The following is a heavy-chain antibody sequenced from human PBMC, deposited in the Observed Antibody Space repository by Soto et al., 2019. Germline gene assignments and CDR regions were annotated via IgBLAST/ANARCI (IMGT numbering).Heavy chain of an antibody. Sequence: GGSLRLSCAASGFTFSSYAMSWVRQAPGKGLEWVSAISGSGGSTYYADSVKGRFTISRDNSKNTLYLQMNSLRAEDTAVYYCAKGQSARGYDILFGGVIGIDYWGQGTLVTVSS. CDR3: AKGQSARGYDILFGGVIGIDY. J-gene: IGHJ4*02. V-gene: IGHV3-23*01. CDR1: GFTFSSYA. CDR2: ISGSGGST. D-gene: IGHD3-16*02.